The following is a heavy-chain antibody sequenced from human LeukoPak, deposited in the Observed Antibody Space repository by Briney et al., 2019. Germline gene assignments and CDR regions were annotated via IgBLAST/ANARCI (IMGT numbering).Heavy chain of an antibody. J-gene: IGHJ6*02. CDR1: GYTLTELS. Sequence: ASVKVSCKVSGYTLTELSMHWVRQAPGKGLEWMGGFDPEDGETIYARKFRGRVTMTEDTSTDTAYMELSSPRSEDTAVYYCATGGYSGYDRYYYYGMDVWGQGTTVTVSS. V-gene: IGHV1-24*01. CDR2: FDPEDGET. D-gene: IGHD5-12*01. CDR3: ATGGYSGYDRYYYYGMDV.